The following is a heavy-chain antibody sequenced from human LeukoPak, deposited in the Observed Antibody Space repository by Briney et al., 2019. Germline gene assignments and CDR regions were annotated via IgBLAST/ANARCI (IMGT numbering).Heavy chain of an antibody. V-gene: IGHV1-46*01. D-gene: IGHD2-15*01. Sequence: ASVKVSCKASGYTFTSYYMHWVRQAPGQGLEWMGIINPSGGSTSYAQKFQGRVTMTRDTSTSTVYMELSSLRSEDTAVYYCARDYGRLRSWWHRPLDYWGQGTLVTVSS. CDR3: ARDYGRLRSWWHRPLDY. J-gene: IGHJ4*02. CDR2: INPSGGST. CDR1: GYTFTSYY.